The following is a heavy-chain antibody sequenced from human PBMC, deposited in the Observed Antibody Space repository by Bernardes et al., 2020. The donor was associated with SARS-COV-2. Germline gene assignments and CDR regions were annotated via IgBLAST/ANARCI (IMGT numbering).Heavy chain of an antibody. Sequence: GGSLRLSCAASGFTFSSYAMSWVRQAPGKGLEWVSAISGSGGSTYYADSVKGRFTISRDNSKNTLYLQMNSLRAEDTAVYYCAKDYLTISWRPTGMDVWGQGTTVTVSS. V-gene: IGHV3-23*01. D-gene: IGHD3-3*01. CDR1: GFTFSSYA. CDR3: AKDYLTISWRPTGMDV. CDR2: ISGSGGST. J-gene: IGHJ6*02.